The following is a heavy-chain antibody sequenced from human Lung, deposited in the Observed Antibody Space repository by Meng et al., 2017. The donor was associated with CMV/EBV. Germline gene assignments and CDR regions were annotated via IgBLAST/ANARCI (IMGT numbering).Heavy chain of an antibody. CDR3: ASMLRFVEGPGRYYGMDV. V-gene: IGHV3-21*01. CDR2: ISSSRTYI. J-gene: IGHJ6*02. Sequence: GGSLRLSCAASGFSFSTYTMHWVRQAPGKGLEWVSSISSSRTYIYYADSLKRRFTISRDNAKNSLYLQMNSLRAEDTAVYYCASMLRFVEGPGRYYGMDVWGQGTTVTVSS. CDR1: GFSFSTYT. D-gene: IGHD3-3*01.